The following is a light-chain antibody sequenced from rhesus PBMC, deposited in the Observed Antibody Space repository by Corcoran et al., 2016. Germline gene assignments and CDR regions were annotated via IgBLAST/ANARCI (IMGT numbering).Light chain of an antibody. J-gene: IGKJ1*01. Sequence: DIQMTQSPSSLSASVGDTVTITCRASQGISSYLNWFQQKPGKAPKLPVYGESSLESGVPSRFSGRGSGPDFPLTISSLRPEDFAAYYCLQHNSYPRTFVQGTKVEIK. V-gene: IGKV1-28*03. CDR1: QGISSY. CDR2: GES. CDR3: LQHNSYPRT.